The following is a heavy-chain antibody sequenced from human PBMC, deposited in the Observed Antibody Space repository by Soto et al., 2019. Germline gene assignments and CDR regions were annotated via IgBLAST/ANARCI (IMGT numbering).Heavy chain of an antibody. Sequence: PGGSLRLSCAASGFTFSSYSMNWVRQAPGKGLEWVSYISSSSSTIYYADSVKGRFTISRDNAKNSLYLQMNSLGAEDTAVYYCARDIDILTGYEDYYYMDVWGKGTTVTVSS. CDR1: GFTFSSYS. CDR3: ARDIDILTGYEDYYYMDV. V-gene: IGHV3-48*01. D-gene: IGHD3-9*01. J-gene: IGHJ6*03. CDR2: ISSSSSTI.